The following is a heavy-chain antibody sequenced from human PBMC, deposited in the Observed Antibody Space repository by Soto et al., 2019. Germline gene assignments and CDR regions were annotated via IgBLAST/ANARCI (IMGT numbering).Heavy chain of an antibody. Sequence: SETLSLTCAVYGGSFSGYYWSWIRQPPGKGLEWIGEINHSGSTNYNPSLKSRVTISVDTSKNQFSLKLSSVTAADTAVYYCARHRGIAVAGSSVNYYFDYWGQGTLVTVSS. CDR2: INHSGST. J-gene: IGHJ4*02. CDR1: GGSFSGYY. V-gene: IGHV4-34*01. D-gene: IGHD6-19*01. CDR3: ARHRGIAVAGSSVNYYFDY.